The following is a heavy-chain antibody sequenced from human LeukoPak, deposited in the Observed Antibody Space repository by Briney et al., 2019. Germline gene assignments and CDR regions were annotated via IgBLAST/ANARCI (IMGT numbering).Heavy chain of an antibody. Sequence: SETLSFTCAVYGGSFSGYYWSWIRQPPGKGLEWVGEINHSGSTNYNPSLKSRVTISVAPSTNQYSVKLSSVTGADTAVYYCARSGLGLTFDYWGQGTLVTVSS. J-gene: IGHJ4*02. CDR3: ARSGLGLTFDY. D-gene: IGHD3-16*01. CDR1: GGSFSGYY. CDR2: INHSGST. V-gene: IGHV4-34*01.